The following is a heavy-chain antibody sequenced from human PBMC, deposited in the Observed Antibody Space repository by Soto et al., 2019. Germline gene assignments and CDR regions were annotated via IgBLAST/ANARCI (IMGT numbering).Heavy chain of an antibody. Sequence: SETLSLTCTGSGGSISSYYWSWIRQPPGKGLEWIGLLYDSGSTNYNPSLESRVVISVDTSKNQFSLKVNSVTAADTAVYYCARIPGSSGWIWHAFDLWGQGTKVTVSS. CDR3: ARIPGSSGWIWHAFDL. J-gene: IGHJ3*01. CDR2: LYDSGST. CDR1: GGSISSYY. V-gene: IGHV4-59*08. D-gene: IGHD6-19*01.